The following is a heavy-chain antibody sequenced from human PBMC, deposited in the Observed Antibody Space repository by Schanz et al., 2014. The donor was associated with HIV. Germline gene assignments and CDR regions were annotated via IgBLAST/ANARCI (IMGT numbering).Heavy chain of an antibody. J-gene: IGHJ6*02. CDR2: ISYDGSNK. CDR1: GFTFRNYG. V-gene: IGHV3-30*03. CDR3: ARVANWDYYGMDV. D-gene: IGHD3-16*01. Sequence: VQLLESGGDFVQPGGSLRLSCAASGFTFRNYGMHWVRQGPGKGLEWVAFISYDGSNKYYADSVKGRFTISRDNSKNTLYLQMNSLRGEDTAVYYCARVANWDYYGMDVWGRGTTVTVSS.